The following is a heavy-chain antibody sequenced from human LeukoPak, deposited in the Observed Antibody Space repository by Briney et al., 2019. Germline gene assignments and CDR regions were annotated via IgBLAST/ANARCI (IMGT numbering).Heavy chain of an antibody. CDR3: ARDGTYDYVWGSYRYRSGVNPFDY. V-gene: IGHV4-34*01. CDR2: INHSGST. J-gene: IGHJ4*02. Sequence: SETLSLTCAVYGGSFSGYYWSWIRQSPGKGLEWIGEINHSGSTNYNPSLKSRVTISVDTSKNQFSLKLSSVTAADTAVYYCARDGTYDYVWGSYRYRSGVNPFDYWGQGTLVTVSS. D-gene: IGHD3-16*02. CDR1: GGSFSGYY.